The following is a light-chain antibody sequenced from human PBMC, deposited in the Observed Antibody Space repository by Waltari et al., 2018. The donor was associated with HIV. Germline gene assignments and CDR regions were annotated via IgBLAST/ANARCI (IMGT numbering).Light chain of an antibody. Sequence: EIVLTQSPGTLSLSPGERATLSCRASQSVSSSYLAWYQQKPGQAPRLLVYGASSRATGIPDRFSGSGSGTDFTLTISRLEPEDFAVYYGQQYGSSPQTFGQGTKLEIK. CDR1: QSVSSSY. J-gene: IGKJ2*01. CDR3: QQYGSSPQT. V-gene: IGKV3-20*01. CDR2: GAS.